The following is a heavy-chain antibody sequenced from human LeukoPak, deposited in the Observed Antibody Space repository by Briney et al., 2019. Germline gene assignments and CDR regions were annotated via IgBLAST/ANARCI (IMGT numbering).Heavy chain of an antibody. CDR3: ARGPRDVVVTARVAFDI. V-gene: IGHV4-31*03. D-gene: IGHD2-21*02. CDR1: GGSISSVDYY. CDR2: INYRGSA. J-gene: IGHJ3*02. Sequence: SETLSLTCTVSGGSISSVDYYWSWIRQYPGKGLEWIGYINYRGSAYYNPSLKSRVTISVDTSKNQFSLKLTSVTAADTAVYYCARGPRDVVVTARVAFDIWGQGTMVTVSS.